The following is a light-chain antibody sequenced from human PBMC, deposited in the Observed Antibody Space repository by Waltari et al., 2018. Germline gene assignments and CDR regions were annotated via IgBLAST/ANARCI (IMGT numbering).Light chain of an antibody. V-gene: IGKV3-11*01. CDR3: QQYYSFPQT. CDR2: DAS. J-gene: IGKJ1*01. CDR1: QSIGSS. Sequence: TVLTQSPATLSLSPGERATLSCRASQSIGSSLAWYQQKPGQPPRLLMFDASIRATGIPARFSGSGSGTDFTLTISSLEPEDVAVYYCQQYYSFPQTFGQGTKVEIK.